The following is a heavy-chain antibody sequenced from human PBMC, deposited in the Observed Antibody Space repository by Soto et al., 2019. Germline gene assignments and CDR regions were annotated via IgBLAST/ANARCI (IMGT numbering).Heavy chain of an antibody. D-gene: IGHD2-15*01. J-gene: IGHJ5*02. CDR2: INGGNGNT. Sequence: SVKVSCKASGYTFTKYAMHWVRQAPGQRLEWMGWINGGNGNTKYSQKFQGRVTVSRDTSASTAYMELSSLRFEDTAVYYCARGEGYCSGGTCYRWFDPWGQGTLVTVSS. CDR3: ARGEGYCSGGTCYRWFDP. V-gene: IGHV1-3*01. CDR1: GYTFTKYA.